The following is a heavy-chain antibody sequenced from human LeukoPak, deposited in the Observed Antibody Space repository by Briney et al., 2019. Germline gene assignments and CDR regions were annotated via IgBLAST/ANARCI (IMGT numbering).Heavy chain of an antibody. V-gene: IGHV3-7*01. D-gene: IGHD1-26*01. Sequence: GGSLRLSCAASGFTFSDYWMTWVRQAPGKGLEWVANINEEGSRKYYVDPVKGRFTLSRDNAWNSLSLQMNSLRAEDTAVYYRANTYSARSYFQHWGQGTLVTVSS. CDR1: GFTFSDYW. CDR3: ANTYSARSYFQH. J-gene: IGHJ1*01. CDR2: INEEGSRK.